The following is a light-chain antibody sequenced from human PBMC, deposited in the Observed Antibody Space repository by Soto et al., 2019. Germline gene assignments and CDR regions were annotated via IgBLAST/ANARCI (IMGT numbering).Light chain of an antibody. J-gene: IGKJ2*02. CDR3: QQGYSNPRT. V-gene: IGKV1-39*01. CDR2: AAS. CDR1: QSISTY. Sequence: DIQMNQSPSSLSASVGDRVTITCRASQSISTYLNWYQQIPGKAPKLLIYAASTLQSGVPSRFSGGGSGTDFTLTISSLQPDDFATYFCQQGYSNPRTFGQGTKLEIK.